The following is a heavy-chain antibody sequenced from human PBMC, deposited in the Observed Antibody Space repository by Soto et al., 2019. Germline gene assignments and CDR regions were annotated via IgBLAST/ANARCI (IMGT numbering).Heavy chain of an antibody. D-gene: IGHD6-13*01. CDR2: ISESGGAT. J-gene: IGHJ4*02. CDR3: AKDTYSSSWYF. Sequence: GGSLRLSCTASGFTFTNYAMTWVRQAPGKGLEWVSSISESGGATYYADSVRGRFTISRDNSKNTLYLQMNGLRAEDTALYYCAKDTYSSSWYFWGQGTLVTVSS. CDR1: GFTFTNYA. V-gene: IGHV3-23*01.